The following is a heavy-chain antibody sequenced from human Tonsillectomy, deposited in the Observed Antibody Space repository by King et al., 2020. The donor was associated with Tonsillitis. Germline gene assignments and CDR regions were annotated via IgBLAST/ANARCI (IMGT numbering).Heavy chain of an antibody. CDR1: GFTFSTYS. J-gene: IGHJ2*01. V-gene: IGHV3-21*01. D-gene: IGHD3-9*01. CDR3: ARGKNGVLTGYATWDFDL. CDR2: ISGGSSYI. Sequence: VQLVESGGGLVKPGGCLRLSCEASGFTFSTYSMNWVRQVPGKGLEWVSSISGGSSYIYYSDSLKGRVYISRDNAKNSLYLQMNSLRAEDTALYYCARGKNGVLTGYATWDFDLWGRGTLVTVSS.